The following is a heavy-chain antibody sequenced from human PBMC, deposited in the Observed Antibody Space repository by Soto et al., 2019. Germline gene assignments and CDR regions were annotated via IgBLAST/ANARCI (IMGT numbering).Heavy chain of an antibody. CDR1: GVNFSSYS. D-gene: IGHD3-22*01. V-gene: IGHV3-30*03. CDR3: ARDYYKYYDSSGYYRSPAY. Sequence: GGSLRLSCAASGVNFSSYSMNWVRQAPGKGLEWVALISYDGSDKDYADSVKGRFTISRDNSRNTLFLQMNSLRAEDTAVYYCARDYYKYYDSSGYYRSPAYWGQGTLVTVSS. J-gene: IGHJ4*02. CDR2: ISYDGSDK.